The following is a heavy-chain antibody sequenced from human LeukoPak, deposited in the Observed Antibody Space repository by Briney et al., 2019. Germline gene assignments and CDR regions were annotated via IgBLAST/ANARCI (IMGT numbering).Heavy chain of an antibody. CDR1: GFTFSSYA. D-gene: IGHD4-17*01. V-gene: IGHV3-23*01. CDR2: ISGGGSYT. J-gene: IGHJ4*02. CDR3: AKDSRGTTTTIYYFDC. Sequence: GGSLRLSCAASGFTFSSYAMSWVRQAPGKGLEWVSGISGGGSYTYYADSVKGRFTISRDNSKNTLSLQMNSLRAEDTAVYYCAKDSRGTTTTIYYFDCWGQGTLVTVSS.